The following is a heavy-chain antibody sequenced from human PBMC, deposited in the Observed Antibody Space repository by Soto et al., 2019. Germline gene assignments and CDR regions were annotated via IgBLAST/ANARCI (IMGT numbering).Heavy chain of an antibody. CDR2: IYYSGST. D-gene: IGHD3-10*01. CDR1: GGSISSYY. V-gene: IGHV4-59*08. J-gene: IGHJ5*02. CDR3: ARSLYYYGSGSSEITYKWFDP. Sequence: SETLSLTCTVSGGSISSYYWSWIRQPPGKGLEWIGYIYYSGSTNYNPSLKSRVTISVDTSKNQFSLKLSSVTAADTAVYYCARSLYYYGSGSSEITYKWFDPWGQGTLVTVSS.